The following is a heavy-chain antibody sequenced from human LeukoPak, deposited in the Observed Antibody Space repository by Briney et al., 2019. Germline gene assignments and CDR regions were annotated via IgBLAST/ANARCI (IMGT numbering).Heavy chain of an antibody. J-gene: IGHJ5*02. CDR3: ARDSRPTYYDFWSGYYTGSWSSSWFDP. CDR1: GGSISSYY. CDR2: IYYSGST. Sequence: SETLSLTCTVSGGSISSYYWSWIRQPPGKGLEWIGYIYYSGSTNYNPSLKSRVTISVDTSKNQFSLKLSSVTAADTAVYYCARDSRPTYYDFWSGYYTGSWSSSWFDPWGQGALVTVSS. D-gene: IGHD3-3*01. V-gene: IGHV4-59*01.